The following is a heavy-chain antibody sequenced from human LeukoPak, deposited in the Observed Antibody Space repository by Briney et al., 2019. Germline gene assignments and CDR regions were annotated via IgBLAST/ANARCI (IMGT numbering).Heavy chain of an antibody. D-gene: IGHD6-13*01. CDR1: GFSLSDFY. CDR2: VSSSGDTI. Sequence: KPGGSLRLSCAASGFSLSDFYMSWIRQGPGKGLEWVSYVSSSGDTIQYADSVKGRFTISRDNAKNSLYLQMNSLRADDTAVYYCARGSQQPYYWGQGTLVTVSS. V-gene: IGHV3-11*01. J-gene: IGHJ4*02. CDR3: ARGSQQPYY.